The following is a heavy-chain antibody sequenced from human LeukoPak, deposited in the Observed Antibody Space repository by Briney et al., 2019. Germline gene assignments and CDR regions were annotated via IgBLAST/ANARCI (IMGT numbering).Heavy chain of an antibody. D-gene: IGHD4-23*01. CDR3: ARHRDRGHGGNSADY. J-gene: IGHJ4*02. CDR2: IDPSDSYT. V-gene: IGHV5-10-1*01. CDR1: GYTFTTYW. Sequence: GESLKISCKGSGYTFTTYWISWVRQMPGKGLEWMGRIDPSDSYTNYSPSFQGHVTVSADKSISTAYLQWSSLKASDTAMYYCARHRDRGHGGNSADYWGQGTLVTVSS.